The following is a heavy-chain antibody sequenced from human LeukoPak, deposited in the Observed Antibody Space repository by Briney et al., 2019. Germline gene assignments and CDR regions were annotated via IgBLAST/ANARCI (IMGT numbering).Heavy chain of an antibody. CDR1: GFTFSTYW. Sequence: GGSLRLSCAASGFTFSTYWMNWVRQTPGKGLEWVAHIKQDGSEKNYVDSVKGRFTISRANAKNSLYLQMNSLRGEDTAVYYCAHLLSLVDVVLVPAARGAFDMWGHGTMVTVSS. D-gene: IGHD2-2*01. CDR3: AHLLSLVDVVLVPAARGAFDM. CDR2: IKQDGSEK. J-gene: IGHJ3*02. V-gene: IGHV3-7*05.